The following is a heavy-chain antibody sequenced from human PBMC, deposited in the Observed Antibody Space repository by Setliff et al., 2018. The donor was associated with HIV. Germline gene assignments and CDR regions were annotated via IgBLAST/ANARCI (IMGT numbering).Heavy chain of an antibody. J-gene: IGHJ4*02. V-gene: IGHV1-3*04. CDR1: GYTFSEYA. CDR2: IDTDNGYR. D-gene: IGHD2-2*01. CDR3: ARWCAAAGCYPAIYHFDS. Sequence: ASVKVSRKASGYTFSEYAIHWVRQAPGQRLEWMGRIDTDNGYRRYSPKLQGRVTITKDTSANTAYMELRGLRSEDTAVYYCARWCAAAGCYPAIYHFDSWGQGTLVTVSS.